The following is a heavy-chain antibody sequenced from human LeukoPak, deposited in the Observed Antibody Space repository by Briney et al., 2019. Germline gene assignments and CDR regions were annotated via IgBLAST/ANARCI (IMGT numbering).Heavy chain of an antibody. D-gene: IGHD5-24*01. CDR1: GYTFTSYY. V-gene: IGHV1-46*01. Sequence: ASVKVSCTASGYTFTSYYMHWVRQAPGQGLEWMGIINPSGGSTSYAQKFQGRVTMTRDMSTSTVYMELSSLRSEDTAVYYCAREGFYRDGYNSIWGQGTLVTVSS. CDR2: INPSGGST. J-gene: IGHJ4*02. CDR3: AREGFYRDGYNSI.